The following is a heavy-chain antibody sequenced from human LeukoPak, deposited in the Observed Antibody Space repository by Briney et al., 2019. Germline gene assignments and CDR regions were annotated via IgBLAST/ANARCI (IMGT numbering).Heavy chain of an antibody. CDR1: GFTFSSYA. CDR3: AKVAGERYDSSGYYAGDY. V-gene: IGHV3-23*01. CDR2: ISGSGGST. Sequence: GGSLRLSCAASGFTFSSYAMSWVRQAPGKGLEWVSAISGSGGSTYYADSVKGRFTISRDNSKNTLYLQMNSLRAEDTAVYYCAKVAGERYDSSGYYAGDYWGQGTLVTVSS. D-gene: IGHD3-22*01. J-gene: IGHJ4*02.